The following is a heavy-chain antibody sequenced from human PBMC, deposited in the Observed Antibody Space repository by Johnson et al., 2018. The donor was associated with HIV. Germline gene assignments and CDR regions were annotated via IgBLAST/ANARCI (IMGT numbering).Heavy chain of an antibody. Sequence: VQLVESGGGVVRPGGSLRLSCAASGFTFTDHYMDWVRQAPGKGLEWVGRIRNKANSYTTEYAASVKGRFTILRDDSKNSLYLQMNSLRAEDTAVYYCARAERSSSGVDAFDIWGQGTMVTVSS. CDR2: IRNKANSYTT. J-gene: IGHJ3*02. CDR3: ARAERSSSGVDAFDI. D-gene: IGHD6-6*01. CDR1: GFTFTDHY. V-gene: IGHV3-72*01.